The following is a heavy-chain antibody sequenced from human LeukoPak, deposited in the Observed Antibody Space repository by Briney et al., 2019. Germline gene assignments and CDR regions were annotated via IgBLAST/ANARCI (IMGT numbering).Heavy chain of an antibody. V-gene: IGHV5-51*01. Sequence: GGSLQISCKGSGYRFTSYWIGWVRQLPGKGLEWMGIIYPGDSDTRYSPSFQGQVTISADKSISTAYLQWSSLKASDTAMYYCARHGEDSSGYYYYFDYWGQGTLVTVSS. CDR3: ARHGEDSSGYYYYFDY. D-gene: IGHD3-22*01. CDR2: IYPGDSDT. J-gene: IGHJ4*02. CDR1: GYRFTSYW.